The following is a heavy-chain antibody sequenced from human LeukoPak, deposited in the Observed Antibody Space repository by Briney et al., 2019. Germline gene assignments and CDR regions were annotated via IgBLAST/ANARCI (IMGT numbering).Heavy chain of an antibody. CDR3: ASISSIGSGSYQFDY. V-gene: IGHV1-18*01. D-gene: IGHD3-10*01. CDR2: ISAYNGNT. J-gene: IGHJ4*02. CDR1: GYTFTSYG. Sequence: ASVKVSCKASGYTFTSYGISWVRQAPGQGLEWMGWISAYNGNTNYAQKLQGRVTMTTDTSTSTAYMERRSLRSDDTAVYYCASISSIGSGSYQFDYWGQGTLVTVSS.